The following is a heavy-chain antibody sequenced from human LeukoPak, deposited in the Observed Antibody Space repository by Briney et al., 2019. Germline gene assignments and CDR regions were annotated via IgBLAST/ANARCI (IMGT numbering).Heavy chain of an antibody. V-gene: IGHV4-30-2*01. D-gene: IGHD3-3*02. CDR1: GGSISSGGYS. J-gene: IGHJ4*02. CDR3: ARAPSVLDRTFDY. Sequence: PSETLSLTCAVSGGSISSGGYSWSWIRQPPGKGLEWIGYIYHSGSTYYNPSLKSRVTISVDRSKNQFSLKLSSVTAADTAVYYCARAPSVLDRTFDYWGQGTLVTVSS. CDR2: IYHSGST.